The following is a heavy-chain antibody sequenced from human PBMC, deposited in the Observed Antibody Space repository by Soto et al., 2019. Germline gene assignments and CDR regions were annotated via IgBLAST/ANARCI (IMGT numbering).Heavy chain of an antibody. V-gene: IGHV1-46*01. CDR1: GYTFTSYY. CDR3: ARDRKTPAGWFDP. Sequence: ASMEVSCKASGYTFTSYYMHWVRQAPGQGLEWMGIINPSGGSTSYAQKFQGRVTMTRDTSTSTVYMELSSLRSEDTAVYYCARDRKTPAGWFDPWGQGTLVTSPQ. CDR2: INPSGGST. J-gene: IGHJ5*02.